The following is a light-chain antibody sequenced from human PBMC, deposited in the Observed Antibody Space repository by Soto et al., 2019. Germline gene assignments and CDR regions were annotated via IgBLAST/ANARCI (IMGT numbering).Light chain of an antibody. J-gene: IGKJ4*01. CDR1: QSITIY. Sequence: DIQMTQSPSSLSASVGDRVTITCRASQSITIYLNWYQQKPGKAPKLLIFATSSLQSGVPSRFSGSGSGTDFTLTISRLQPEDLAAYYCQHNLSSPLTFGGGTKVEIK. CDR3: QHNLSSPLT. CDR2: ATS. V-gene: IGKV1-39*01.